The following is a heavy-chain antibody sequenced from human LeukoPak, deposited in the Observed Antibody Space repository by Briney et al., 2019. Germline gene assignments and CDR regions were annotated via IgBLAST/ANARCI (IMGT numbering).Heavy chain of an antibody. CDR1: GGSISSGSYY. V-gene: IGHV4-61*02. CDR3: ARIAAAGIDY. CDR2: IYTSGST. D-gene: IGHD6-13*01. J-gene: IGHJ4*02. Sequence: SETLSLTCTVSGGSISSGSYYWSWIRQPAGKGLEWIGRIYTSGSTNYNPSPKSRVTISVDTSKNQFSLKLSSVTAADTAVYYCARIAAAGIDYWGQGTLVTVSS.